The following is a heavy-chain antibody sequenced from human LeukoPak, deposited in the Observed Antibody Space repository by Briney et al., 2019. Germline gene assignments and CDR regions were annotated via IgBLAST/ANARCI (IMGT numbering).Heavy chain of an antibody. CDR3: AKNRGHCVDGAYDNYYYMDV. J-gene: IGHJ6*03. CDR1: GFTFSSFA. Sequence: PGGSLRLSCAASGFTFSSFAMTWVRQAPGKGLEWVSTVSGSAGRTDYADSVKGRFTISRDNLKNTLYLQMNGLRAEGTAVYYCAKNRGHCVDGAYDNYYYMDVWGRGTTVTVSS. CDR2: VSGSAGRT. V-gene: IGHV3-23*01. D-gene: IGHD2-21*01.